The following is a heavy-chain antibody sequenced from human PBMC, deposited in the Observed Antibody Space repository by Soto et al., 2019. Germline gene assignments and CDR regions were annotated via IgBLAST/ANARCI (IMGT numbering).Heavy chain of an antibody. V-gene: IGHV1-18*01. CDR2: ISAYNGNT. CDR1: GYTFINYV. CDR3: ARELGADPDTMVRGVIPTEYHYFDY. Sequence: GASVKVSFKASGYTFINYVIRWVRPAPGQGLEWMGWISAYNGNTNDAQQLKGRVTMTADTSTSTAYMALRSLRSDDTAVYYCARELGADPDTMVRGVIPTEYHYFDYWGQGTLVTVSS. D-gene: IGHD3-10*01. J-gene: IGHJ4*02.